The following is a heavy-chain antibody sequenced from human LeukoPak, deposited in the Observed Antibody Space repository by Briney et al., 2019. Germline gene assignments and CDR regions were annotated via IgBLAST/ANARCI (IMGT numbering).Heavy chain of an antibody. J-gene: IGHJ4*02. CDR3: ATPGRVTADY. CDR2: ISSSGGRT. V-gene: IGHV3-23*01. D-gene: IGHD2-21*02. CDR1: EFTFSDYA. Sequence: GGSLRLSCTASEFTFSDYAMSWVRQAPGKGLEWVSAISSSGGRTYYGDSVKGRFTISRDNSKKTLYLQMNSLRAGDTAVYYCATPGRVTADYWGQGTLVTVSS.